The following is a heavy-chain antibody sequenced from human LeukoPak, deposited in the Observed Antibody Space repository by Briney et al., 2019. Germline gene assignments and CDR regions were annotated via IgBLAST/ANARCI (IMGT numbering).Heavy chain of an antibody. CDR2: IYWDDDK. Sequence: SGPTLVKPTQTLTLTCTFSGFSLSTSGVGVGWIRQPPGKALEWLALIYWDDDKRYSPSLKSRLTITKDTSKNQVVLTMTNMDSVDTATYYCARTTVTTAFHIWGQGTMVTVSS. CDR3: ARTTVTTAFHI. CDR1: GFSLSTSGVG. J-gene: IGHJ3*02. D-gene: IGHD4-17*01. V-gene: IGHV2-5*02.